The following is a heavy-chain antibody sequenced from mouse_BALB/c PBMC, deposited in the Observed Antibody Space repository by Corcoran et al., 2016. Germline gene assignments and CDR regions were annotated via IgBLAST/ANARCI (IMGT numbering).Heavy chain of an antibody. CDR3: ARWGITTFDY. Sequence: EVLLQQSGPELVRPGASVKITCKASGYTFTDYNMDWVKLSHGKSLEWIGDINPRSRGTIYNQTFEGRATLTVDKSSSTAYMELRSLTSEDTAVYYCARWGITTFDYWGQGTTVTGSS. D-gene: IGHD1-1*01. J-gene: IGHJ2*01. V-gene: IGHV1-18*01. CDR2: INPRSRGT. CDR1: GYTFTDYN.